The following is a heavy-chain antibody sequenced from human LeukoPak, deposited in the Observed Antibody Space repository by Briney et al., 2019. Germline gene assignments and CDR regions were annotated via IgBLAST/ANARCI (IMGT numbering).Heavy chain of an antibody. CDR2: INHLGST. D-gene: IGHD3-9*01. Sequence: SETLSPTCGVYGGSLSGYYYNWIRQSPGKGLEWIAEINHLGSTNYNPSLKSRVAISIDTSKSQFSLRLSSVTAADTAVYYCARGGYNIDWMKDAPDNWGQGTLVTVSS. V-gene: IGHV4-34*01. J-gene: IGHJ4*02. CDR3: ARGGYNIDWMKDAPDN. CDR1: GGSLSGYY.